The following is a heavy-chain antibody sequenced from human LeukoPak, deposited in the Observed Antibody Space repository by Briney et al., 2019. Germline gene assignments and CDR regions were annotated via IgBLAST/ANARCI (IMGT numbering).Heavy chain of an antibody. V-gene: IGHV1-18*01. CDR2: ISAYNGNT. CDR3: ARAEGPLDSCSWTWWFDP. CDR1: GYTFTSYG. J-gene: IGHJ5*02. Sequence: RWASVKVSCKASGYTFTSYGISWVRQAPGQGLEWRGLISAYNGNTNYAQKLQGRVTMTTDTSTSTAYMELRSLRSDDTAVYYCARAEGPLDSCSWTWWFDPWGQGTLVTVSS. D-gene: IGHD6-13*01.